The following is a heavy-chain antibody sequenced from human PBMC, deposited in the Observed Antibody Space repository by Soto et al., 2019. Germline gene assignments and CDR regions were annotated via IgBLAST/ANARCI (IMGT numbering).Heavy chain of an antibody. CDR3: TTANISKYDSSGHYY. Sequence: PXVCLRLSCAACGFSFSNAGMNWVRQAPGKGLEWVGRIKKKADGGTADHAAPVKGRFTISRDDSENTLYLQMNSLKTEDTAVYHCTTANISKYDSSGHYYCGQRTLVTVSS. D-gene: IGHD3-22*01. J-gene: IGHJ4*02. CDR2: IKKKADGGTA. CDR1: GFSFSNAG. V-gene: IGHV3-15*01.